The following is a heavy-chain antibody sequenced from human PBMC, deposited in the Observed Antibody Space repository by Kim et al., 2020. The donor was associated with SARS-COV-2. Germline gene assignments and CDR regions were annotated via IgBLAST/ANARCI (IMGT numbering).Heavy chain of an antibody. Sequence: GGSLRLSCAASGFTFSSYAMHWVRQAPGKGLEWVAVISYDGSNKYYADSVKGRFTISRDNSKNTLYLQMNSLRAEDTAVYYCARDQGPSPIWFGELRGAFDIWGQGTMVTVSS. J-gene: IGHJ3*02. D-gene: IGHD3-10*01. CDR1: GFTFSSYA. CDR3: ARDQGPSPIWFGELRGAFDI. V-gene: IGHV3-30*04. CDR2: ISYDGSNK.